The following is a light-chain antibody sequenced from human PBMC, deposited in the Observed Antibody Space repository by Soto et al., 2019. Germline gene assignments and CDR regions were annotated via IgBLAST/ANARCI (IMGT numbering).Light chain of an antibody. V-gene: IGKV3-15*01. CDR1: QSVDNK. Sequence: EIVMTQSPGTLSVSPGDTSTLSCRASQSVDNKLAWYQQRPGQPPRLLVSGASTRATGVPARFSGSGSGTEFSLIIISLQSDDFGVDSCQQYRYRPLTFGQGTTVEIK. J-gene: IGKJ1*01. CDR3: QQYRYRPLT. CDR2: GAS.